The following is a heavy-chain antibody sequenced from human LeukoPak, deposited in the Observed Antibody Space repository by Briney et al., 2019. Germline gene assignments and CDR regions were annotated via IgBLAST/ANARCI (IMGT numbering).Heavy chain of an antibody. CDR2: INAGNGNT. CDR1: GYTFTSYA. D-gene: IGHD5-12*01. Sequence: ASVKVSCKASGYTFTSYAMHWVRQAPGQRLEWMGWINAGNGNTKYSQKFQGRVTITRDTSASTAYVELSSLRSEDTAVYYCARAVGVATTFDYWGQGTLVTVSS. J-gene: IGHJ4*02. V-gene: IGHV1-3*01. CDR3: ARAVGVATTFDY.